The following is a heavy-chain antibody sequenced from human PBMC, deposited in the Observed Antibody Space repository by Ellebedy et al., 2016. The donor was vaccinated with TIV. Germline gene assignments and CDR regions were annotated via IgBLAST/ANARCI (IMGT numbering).Heavy chain of an antibody. CDR3: AKAPTAIFAHFYYYYYYMDV. Sequence: GGSLRLXXAASGFTFSSDAMSWVCQVPGRRLECVSAISGSGGSTHYVDSVRGRFTISRDNSKNTLYLQMTSLRAEDTAVYYCAKAPTAIFAHFYYYYYYMDVWGKGTTVTVSS. CDR2: ISGSGGST. D-gene: IGHD2-21*02. CDR1: GFTFSSDA. J-gene: IGHJ6*03. V-gene: IGHV3-23*01.